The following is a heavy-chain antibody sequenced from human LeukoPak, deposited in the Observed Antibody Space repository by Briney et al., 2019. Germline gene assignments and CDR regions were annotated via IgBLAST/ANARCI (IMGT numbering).Heavy chain of an antibody. J-gene: IGHJ3*02. CDR1: GYTFTSYD. CDR3: VRGPYYGSGSYSSAFDI. D-gene: IGHD3-10*01. CDR2: MNPNSGNT. Sequence: ASVKVSCKASGYTFTSYDINWVRQATGQGLEWMGWMNPNSGNTGYAQKFQGRVTMTRNTSISTAYMELSSLRSEDTAVYYCVRGPYYGSGSYSSAFDIWGQGTMVTVSS. V-gene: IGHV1-8*01.